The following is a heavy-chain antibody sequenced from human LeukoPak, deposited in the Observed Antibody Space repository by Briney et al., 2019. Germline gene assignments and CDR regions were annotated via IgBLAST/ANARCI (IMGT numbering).Heavy chain of an antibody. V-gene: IGHV4-34*01. CDR2: INHSGST. CDR1: GESFSGYY. J-gene: IGHJ6*02. CDR3: ARGRTYRRMDV. Sequence: SETLSLTCAVYGESFSGYYWSWIRQPPGKGLEWIGEINHSGSTNYNPSLKSRVTISVDTSKNQYSLKLSSVTAADTAVYYCARGRTYRRMDVWGQGTTVTVSS.